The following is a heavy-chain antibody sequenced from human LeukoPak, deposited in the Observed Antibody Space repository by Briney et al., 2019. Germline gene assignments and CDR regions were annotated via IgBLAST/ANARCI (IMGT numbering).Heavy chain of an antibody. CDR3: ARGSYYFDSGS. Sequence: PGGSLRLSCAASGFTVSSNYMSWVRQAPGKGLEWVSVIYSGGSTYYADSVKGRFTISRDNAKNTLYLQMSSLRAEDTAVYYCARGSYYFDSGSWGQGTLVTVSS. J-gene: IGHJ4*02. CDR1: GFTVSSNY. V-gene: IGHV3-66*01. CDR2: IYSGGST. D-gene: IGHD3-10*01.